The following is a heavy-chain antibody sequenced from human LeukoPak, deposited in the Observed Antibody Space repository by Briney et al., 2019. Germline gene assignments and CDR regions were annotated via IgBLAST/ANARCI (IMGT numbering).Heavy chain of an antibody. V-gene: IGHV3-15*01. CDR1: GFTFSNAW. Sequence: PGGSLRLSCAASGFTFSNAWMSWVRQAPGKGLEWVGRIKSKTDGGTTDYAAHVKGRLTISRDDSKNTLYLQMNSLKTEDTAVYYCTTRVTGDAEYFQHWGQGTLVTVSS. J-gene: IGHJ1*01. CDR2: IKSKTDGGTT. CDR3: TTRVTGDAEYFQH. D-gene: IGHD2-21*02.